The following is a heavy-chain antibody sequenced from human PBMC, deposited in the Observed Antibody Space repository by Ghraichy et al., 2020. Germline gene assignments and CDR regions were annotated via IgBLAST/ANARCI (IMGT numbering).Heavy chain of an antibody. CDR3: ARSPGSRYQLLSHYYYYGMDV. Sequence: GESLNISCAASGFTFSSYGMHWVRQAPGKGLEWVAVIWYDGSNKYYADSVKGRFTISRDNSKNTLYLQMNSLRAEDTAVYYCARSPGSRYQLLSHYYYYGMDVWGQGTTVTVSS. V-gene: IGHV3-33*01. CDR2: IWYDGSNK. CDR1: GFTFSSYG. D-gene: IGHD2-2*01. J-gene: IGHJ6*02.